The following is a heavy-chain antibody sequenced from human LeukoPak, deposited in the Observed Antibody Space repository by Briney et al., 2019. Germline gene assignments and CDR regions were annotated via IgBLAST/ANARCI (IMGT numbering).Heavy chain of an antibody. D-gene: IGHD5-12*01. CDR1: GYTFTSYG. Sequence: ASVKVSCKASGYTFTSYGISWVRQAPGQGLEWMGWISAYNGNTNYAQKLQGRVTMTTDTSTSTAYMELRSLRSDDTAVHYCARDWEVAIHRPIDYWGQGTLVTVSS. J-gene: IGHJ4*02. CDR3: ARDWEVAIHRPIDY. CDR2: ISAYNGNT. V-gene: IGHV1-18*01.